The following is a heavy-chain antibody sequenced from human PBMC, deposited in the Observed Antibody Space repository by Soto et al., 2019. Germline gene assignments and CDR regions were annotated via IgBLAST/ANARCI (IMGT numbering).Heavy chain of an antibody. CDR1: GYSFTSYW. D-gene: IGHD3-10*01. J-gene: IGHJ6*02. V-gene: IGHV5-10-1*01. CDR2: IDPSDSQT. CDR3: ARHVSSTTSNYDYYAMDV. Sequence: GESLNISCKWSGYSFTSYWIGWVRQMPGKGLEWMGRIDPSDSQTYYSPSFRGHVTISATKSITTVFLQWSSLRASDTAMYYCARHVSSTTSNYDYYAMDVWGLGTTVTVSS.